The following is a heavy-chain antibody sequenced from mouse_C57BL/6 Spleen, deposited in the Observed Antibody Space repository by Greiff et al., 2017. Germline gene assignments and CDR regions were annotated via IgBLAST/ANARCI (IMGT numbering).Heavy chain of an antibody. CDR2: IYPSSGNT. V-gene: IGHV1-4*01. D-gene: IGHD1-1*01. CDR3: AKLCYGSLDY. CDR1: GYTFTSYT. Sequence: QVQLQQSGAELARPGASVKLSCKASGYTFTSYTMHWVKQRPGQGLEWIGYIYPSSGNTKYNEKFKDKATLTADKSSSTAYMQLSSLTSEDSAVXYWAKLCYGSLDYWGQGPTLTVS. J-gene: IGHJ2*01.